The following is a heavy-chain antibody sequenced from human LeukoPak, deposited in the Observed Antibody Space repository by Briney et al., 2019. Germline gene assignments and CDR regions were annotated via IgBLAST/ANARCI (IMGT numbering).Heavy chain of an antibody. CDR1: GFPFSGFG. Sequence: GGSLRLSCAASGFPFSGFGMHWVRQAPGKGLEWVAVAYGDGSSQYYADSVKGRFSISKDISKNTLSLQMNSLRAEDTAVYSCATGGNFYYSHWGQGTLVTVSS. CDR3: ATGGNFYYSH. D-gene: IGHD4-11*01. CDR2: AYGDGSSQ. J-gene: IGHJ1*01. V-gene: IGHV3-33*01.